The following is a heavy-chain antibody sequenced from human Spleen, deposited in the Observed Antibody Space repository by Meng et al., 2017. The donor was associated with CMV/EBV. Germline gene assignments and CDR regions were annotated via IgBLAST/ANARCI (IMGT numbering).Heavy chain of an antibody. J-gene: IGHJ4*02. CDR1: GFTFSNYA. CDR3: AKGDDFWTAQGLYYFDY. Sequence: GESLKISCAASGFTFSNYAINWVRQAPGKGLEWVSVIYSGGGNTDYADSVKGRFTISRDNSKNTVDMEMNSLRVEDTAVYYCAKGDDFWTAQGLYYFDYWGQGTLVTVSS. D-gene: IGHD3/OR15-3a*01. CDR2: IYSGGGNT. V-gene: IGHV3-23*03.